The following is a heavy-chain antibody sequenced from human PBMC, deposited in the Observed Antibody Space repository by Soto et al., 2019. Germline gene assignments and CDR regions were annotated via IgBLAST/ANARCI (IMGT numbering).Heavy chain of an antibody. CDR3: VRHVTGMGAAGTYRYFDD. J-gene: IGHJ4*02. CDR2: GSYSGNT. V-gene: IGHV4-39*01. CDR1: CGSFSSSNYY. Sequence: SETLSLTCTVSCGSFSSSNYYWGWVRQSPGEGLEWIGSGSYSGNTYYKSSLKSRVTISVDTSKNQFSLQLNSVTAADTAIYYCVRHVTGMGAAGTYRYFDDWGQGTLVTVSS. D-gene: IGHD6-13*01.